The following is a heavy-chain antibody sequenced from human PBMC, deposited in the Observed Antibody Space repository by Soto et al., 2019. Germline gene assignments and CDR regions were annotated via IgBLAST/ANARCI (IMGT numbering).Heavy chain of an antibody. CDR2: MSAFGGTT. D-gene: IGHD2-2*01. J-gene: IGHJ4*02. V-gene: IGHV3-23*01. Sequence: EVQLLESGGGLAKPGGSLRLSCTTSGFTFNSYMMHWIRQAPGKGLEWVSSMSAFGGTTYYADSVKGRFTISRDSPRSTVVLQLNSLRVEDTAVYYCAKDGSSRPIDYWGQGTLVTVSS. CDR3: AKDGSSRPIDY. CDR1: GFTFNSYM.